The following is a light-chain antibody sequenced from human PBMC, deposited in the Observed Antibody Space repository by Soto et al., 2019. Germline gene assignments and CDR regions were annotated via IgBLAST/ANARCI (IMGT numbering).Light chain of an antibody. J-gene: IGKJ1*01. V-gene: IGKV1-5*03. CDR3: QQYKSHSWT. CDR2: KAS. Sequence: DIQMTQSPSTLSSSVGDRVTITCRASQSISSWLAWYQQKPGNAPKLLLYKASSLESVVPSMFSGSGSGTDFTLTSSSLQPDDFATYYCQQYKSHSWTCGQGTKVEIK. CDR1: QSISSW.